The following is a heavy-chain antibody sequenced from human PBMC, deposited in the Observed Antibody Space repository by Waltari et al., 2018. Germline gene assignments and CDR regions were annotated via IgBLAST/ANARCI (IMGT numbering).Heavy chain of an antibody. CDR3: ARGRFGSYAVLDY. V-gene: IGHV4-59*01. J-gene: IGHJ4*02. CDR2: IYYSGST. CDR1: GGSISSYY. D-gene: IGHD1-26*01. Sequence: QVQLQESGPGLVKPSETLSLTCTVSGGSISSYYWSWIRQPPGKGLEWIGYIYYSGSTNYNPSLKSRVTISVDTSKNQFSLKLSSVTAADTAVYYCARGRFGSYAVLDYWGQGTLVTVSS.